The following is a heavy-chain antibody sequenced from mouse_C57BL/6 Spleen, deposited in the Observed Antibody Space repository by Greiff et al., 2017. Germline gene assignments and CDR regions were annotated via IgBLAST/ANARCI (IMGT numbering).Heavy chain of an antibody. J-gene: IGHJ1*03. Sequence: EVKLMESGGGLVKPGGSLKLSCAASGFTFSDYGMHWVRQAPEKGLEWVAYISSGSSTIYYADTVKGRFTISRDNAKNTLFLQMTSLRSEDTTMYYCARDLTFDVWGTGTTVTVSS. V-gene: IGHV5-17*01. CDR1: GFTFSDYG. CDR2: ISSGSSTI. CDR3: ARDLTFDV.